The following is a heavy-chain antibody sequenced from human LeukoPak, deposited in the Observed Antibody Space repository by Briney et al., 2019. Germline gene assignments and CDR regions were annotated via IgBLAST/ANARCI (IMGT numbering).Heavy chain of an antibody. Sequence: PSETLSLTCTVSGGSISSYYWSWIRQPPGKGLEWIGYIYYSGSTNYNPSLKSRVTISVDTSKNQFSLKLSSVTAADTAVYYCARATGIPSYYFDYWGQGTLVTVSS. CDR2: IYYSGST. V-gene: IGHV4-59*01. J-gene: IGHJ4*02. CDR1: GGSISSYY. CDR3: ARATGIPSYYFDY.